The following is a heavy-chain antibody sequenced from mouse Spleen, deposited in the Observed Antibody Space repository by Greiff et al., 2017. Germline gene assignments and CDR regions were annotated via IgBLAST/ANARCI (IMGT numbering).Heavy chain of an antibody. Sequence: DVQLQESGPGMVKPSQSLSLTCTVTGYSITSGYDWHWIRHFPGNKLEWMGYISYSGSTNYNPSLKSRISITHDTSKNHFFLKLNSVTTEDTATYYCASDYGSSYDWFAYWGQGTLVTVSA. V-gene: IGHV3-1*01. J-gene: IGHJ3*01. CDR1: GYSITSGYD. CDR3: ASDYGSSYDWFAY. CDR2: ISYSGST. D-gene: IGHD1-1*01.